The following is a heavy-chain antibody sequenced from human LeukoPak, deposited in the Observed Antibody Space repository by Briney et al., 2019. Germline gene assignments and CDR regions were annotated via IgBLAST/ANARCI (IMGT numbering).Heavy chain of an antibody. CDR3: ARALGATPSNWFDP. Sequence: IPSETLSLTCAVYGGSFSGYYSSWIRQPPGKGLEWIGEINHSGSTNYNPSLKSRVTISVDTSKNQFSLKLSSVTAADTAVYYCARALGATPSNWFDPWGQGTLVTVSS. CDR2: INHSGST. CDR1: GGSFSGYY. J-gene: IGHJ5*02. D-gene: IGHD5-12*01. V-gene: IGHV4-34*01.